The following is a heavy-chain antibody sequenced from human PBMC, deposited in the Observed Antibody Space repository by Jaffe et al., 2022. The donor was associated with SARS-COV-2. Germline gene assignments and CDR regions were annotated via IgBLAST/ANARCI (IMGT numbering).Heavy chain of an antibody. CDR2: ISYDGSNK. CDR1: GITFSDYD. D-gene: IGHD3-16*01. V-gene: IGHV3-30*18. J-gene: IGHJ4*02. CDR3: AKGHRRTAMPIPTFDY. Sequence: QVQLVESGGGVVQPGRSLRLSCVASGITFSDYDMHWVRQAPGKGLEWVAVISYDGSNKYYGDSVKGRFTISRDNSKNTLYLQMNSLRAADTAVYYCAKGHRRTAMPIPTFDYWGQGTLVTVSS.